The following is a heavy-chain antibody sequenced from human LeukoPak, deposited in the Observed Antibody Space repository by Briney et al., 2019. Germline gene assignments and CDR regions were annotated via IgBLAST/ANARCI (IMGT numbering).Heavy chain of an antibody. J-gene: IGHJ6*03. D-gene: IGHD3-3*01. CDR1: GGSISSYY. V-gene: IGHV4-4*07. CDR3: ARESPLGTTIFGVAVKYYYYLDV. CDR2: IYTSGST. Sequence: SETLSLTCTVSGGSISSYYWSWIRQPAGKGLEWIGRIYTSGSTNYNPSLKSRVTISVDKSKNQFSLKLSSVTAADTAVYYCARESPLGTTIFGVAVKYYYYLDVWGKGTTVTVSS.